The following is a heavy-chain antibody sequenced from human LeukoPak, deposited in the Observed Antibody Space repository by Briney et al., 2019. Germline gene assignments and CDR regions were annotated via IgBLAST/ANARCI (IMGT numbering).Heavy chain of an antibody. V-gene: IGHV3-64*01. CDR1: GFTFSSYS. CDR3: AKVPRPYCSSTSCPGYFQH. CDR2: ISGDGGST. J-gene: IGHJ1*01. Sequence: GGSLRLSCAASGFTFSSYSMHWVRQAPGKGLESISAISGDGGSTYYANSVKGRFTISRDNSKNTLYLQMNSLRAEDTAVYYCAKVPRPYCSSTSCPGYFQHWGQGTPVTVSS. D-gene: IGHD2-2*01.